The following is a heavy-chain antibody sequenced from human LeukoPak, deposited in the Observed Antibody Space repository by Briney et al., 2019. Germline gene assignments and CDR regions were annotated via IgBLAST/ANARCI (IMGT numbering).Heavy chain of an antibody. CDR2: INPGDSDT. D-gene: IGHD5-18*01. J-gene: IGHJ4*02. Sequence: GESLKISCKGSGYSFSTYWIGWVRQMPGKGLEWMGIINPGDSDTRYSPSFQGQVTISADKSISTAYLQWSSLKTSDTAMYYCARRIASGYSFGFDSWGQGTLVTVSS. V-gene: IGHV5-51*01. CDR3: ARRIASGYSFGFDS. CDR1: GYSFSTYW.